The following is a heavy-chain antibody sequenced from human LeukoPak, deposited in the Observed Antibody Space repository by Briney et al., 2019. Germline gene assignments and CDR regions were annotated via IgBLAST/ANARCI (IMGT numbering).Heavy chain of an antibody. CDR1: GYTFTGYY. CDR2: INPNSGGT. V-gene: IGHV1-2*02. CDR3: ARGGLPNYYDSSGYWQLDY. J-gene: IGHJ4*02. Sequence: ASVKVSCKASGYTFTGYYMHWVRQPPGQGREWMGWINPNSGGTNYAQKFQGRATMTRDTSISTAYMELSRLRSDDTAVYYCARGGLPNYYDSSGYWQLDYWGQGTLVTVSS. D-gene: IGHD3-22*01.